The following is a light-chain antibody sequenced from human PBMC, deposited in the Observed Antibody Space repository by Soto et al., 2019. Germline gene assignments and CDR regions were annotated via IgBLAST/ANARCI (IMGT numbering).Light chain of an antibody. CDR3: QQYDNWPRT. CDR1: QSVSSN. J-gene: IGKJ3*01. V-gene: IGKV3-15*01. CDR2: GAS. Sequence: EIVMTQSPATLSVSPGERATLSCRASQSVSSNLAWYQQKPAQPPRLLIYGASARATGIPARFSGSGSGTVFTLTISSLQSEDFAVYYCQQYDNWPRTFGPGTKVDIK.